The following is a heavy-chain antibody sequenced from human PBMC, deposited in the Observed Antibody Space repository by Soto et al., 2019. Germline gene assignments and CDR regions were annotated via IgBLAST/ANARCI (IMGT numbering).Heavy chain of an antibody. CDR1: GFTVSSNY. CDR2: IYSGGST. J-gene: IGHJ1*01. Sequence: EVQLVESGGGLIQPGGSLRLSCAASGFTVSSNYMSWVRQAPGKGLEWVSVIYSGGSTYYADYVKGRFTISRDNSKNTLYLQMNSLRAEDTAVYYCARDLVERSYPEYCQHWGQGTLVTFSS. V-gene: IGHV3-53*01. D-gene: IGHD3-10*01. CDR3: ARDLVERSYPEYCQH.